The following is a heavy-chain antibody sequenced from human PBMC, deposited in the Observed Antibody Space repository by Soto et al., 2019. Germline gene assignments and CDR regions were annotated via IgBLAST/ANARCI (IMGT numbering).Heavy chain of an antibody. J-gene: IGHJ6*02. CDR1: GYSFTNYW. V-gene: IGHV5-51*01. CDR2: IYPGDSNT. CDR3: ARQTYYYGANV. Sequence: PVESLKISCNGSGYSFTNYWIAWVRQMPGKGLEWMGIIYPGDSNTKYSPSFEGQVTFSADKSISTAYLQWSSLKASDSAMYYCARQTYYYGANVWGQGTTVTVSS.